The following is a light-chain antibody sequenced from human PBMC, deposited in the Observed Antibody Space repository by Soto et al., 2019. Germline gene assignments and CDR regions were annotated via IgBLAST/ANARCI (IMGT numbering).Light chain of an antibody. Sequence: EIVLTQSPGTLYLSPGERATLSCRASQSVSSSYLAWYQQKPGQAPRLLIYGASSRATGIPDRFSGSGSGTDFTLTISRLEPEDFAVYYCQQYGSSPRTFGQGTKEEIK. CDR1: QSVSSSY. CDR2: GAS. J-gene: IGKJ1*01. V-gene: IGKV3-20*01. CDR3: QQYGSSPRT.